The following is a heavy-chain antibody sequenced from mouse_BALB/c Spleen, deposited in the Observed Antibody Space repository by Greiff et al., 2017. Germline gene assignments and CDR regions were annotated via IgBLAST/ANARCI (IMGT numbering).Heavy chain of an antibody. CDR2: ISNGGGST. J-gene: IGHJ2*01. CDR1: GFTFSSYT. V-gene: IGHV5-12-2*01. D-gene: IGHD4-1*01. CDR3: ARHRGTGTGRYYFDY. Sequence: EVKLVESGGGLVQPGGSLKLSCAASGFTFSSYTMSWVRQTPEKRLAWVAYISNGGGSTYYPDTVKGRFTISRDNAKNTLYLQMSRLKSEDTAMYYCARHRGTGTGRYYFDYWGQGTTLTVSS.